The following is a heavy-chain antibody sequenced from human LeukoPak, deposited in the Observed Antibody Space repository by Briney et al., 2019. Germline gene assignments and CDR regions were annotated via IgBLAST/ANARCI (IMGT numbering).Heavy chain of an antibody. D-gene: IGHD3-3*01. CDR3: AREYYDFWSGYYMYY. CDR2: INPNSGDR. Sequence: GASVKVSCKASGYTFTGYYLHWVRQAPGQGLEWMGRINPNSGDRDYAQNFQGRVTMTRDTSITTAYMELSRLRSNDTAVYYCAREYYDFWSGYYMYYWGQGTLVTVSS. V-gene: IGHV1-2*06. CDR1: GYTFTGYY. J-gene: IGHJ4*02.